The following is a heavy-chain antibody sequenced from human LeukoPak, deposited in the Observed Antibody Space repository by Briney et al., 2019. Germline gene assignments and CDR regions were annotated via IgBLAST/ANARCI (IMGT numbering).Heavy chain of an antibody. J-gene: IGHJ4*02. CDR2: IYYSGST. CDR3: ARSSSGYDYRLLDY. V-gene: IGHV4-31*03. D-gene: IGHD5-12*01. Sequence: SETLSLTCTVSGFSISSGGYYWSCIPQHPGKGLEWIRYIYYSGSTYYNPSLKSRVTISVDTSKNQFSLKLSSVTAADTAVYYCARSSSGYDYRLLDYWGQGTLVTVSS. CDR1: GFSISSGGYY.